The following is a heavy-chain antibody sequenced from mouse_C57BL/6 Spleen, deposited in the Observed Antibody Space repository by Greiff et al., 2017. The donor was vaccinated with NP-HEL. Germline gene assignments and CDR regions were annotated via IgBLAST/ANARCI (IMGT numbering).Heavy chain of an antibody. Sequence: QVQLQQSGAELARPGASVKLSCKASGYTFTSYGISWVKQRTGQGLEWIGEIYPRSGNTYYNEKFKGKATLTADKSSSTAYMELRSLTSEDSAVYFCARSFITTVVVDFDYWGQGTTLTVSS. CDR3: ARSFITTVVVDFDY. CDR1: GYTFTSYG. V-gene: IGHV1-81*01. CDR2: IYPRSGNT. J-gene: IGHJ2*01. D-gene: IGHD1-1*01.